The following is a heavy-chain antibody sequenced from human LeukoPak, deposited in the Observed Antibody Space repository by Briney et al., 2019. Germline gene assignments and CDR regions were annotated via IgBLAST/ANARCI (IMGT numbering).Heavy chain of an antibody. V-gene: IGHV1-18*01. D-gene: IGHD2-2*01. J-gene: IGHJ4*02. Sequence: GASVKVSCKASGYTFTSYGISWVRQAPGQGLEWMGWISAYNGNTNYAQKLQGRVTMTTDTSTSTAYMGLRSLRSDDTAVYYCARDSGDIVVVPAARNFDYWGQGTLVTVSS. CDR3: ARDSGDIVVVPAARNFDY. CDR2: ISAYNGNT. CDR1: GYTFTSYG.